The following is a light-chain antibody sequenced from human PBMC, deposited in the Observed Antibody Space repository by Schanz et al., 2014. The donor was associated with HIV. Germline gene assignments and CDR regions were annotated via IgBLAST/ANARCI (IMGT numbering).Light chain of an antibody. CDR2: EVN. Sequence: QSVLTQPASVSGSPGQSITISCTGTSSDVGSYNLVSWYQQYPGKVPKLMIYEVNKRPSGVSNRFSGSKSGNTASLTISGLQAEDEADYYCCSYAGSTTFYVFATGTKVTVL. CDR3: CSYAGSTTFYV. J-gene: IGLJ1*01. CDR1: SSDVGSYNL. V-gene: IGLV2-23*02.